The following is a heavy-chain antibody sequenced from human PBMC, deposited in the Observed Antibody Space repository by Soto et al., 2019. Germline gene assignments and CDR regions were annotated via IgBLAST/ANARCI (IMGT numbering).Heavy chain of an antibody. CDR3: ARDSPPVDY. Sequence: QVQLVQSGAEVKKPGASVKVSCKASGYTFTNYAISWVRQAPGQWLEWMGWISAYNGNTNYAQKLRGRGTMTTDTSTSTAYMELRSRRSDVTAVYYCARDSPPVDYWGQGTLVTVSS. CDR1: GYTFTNYA. CDR2: ISAYNGNT. V-gene: IGHV1-18*01. J-gene: IGHJ4*02.